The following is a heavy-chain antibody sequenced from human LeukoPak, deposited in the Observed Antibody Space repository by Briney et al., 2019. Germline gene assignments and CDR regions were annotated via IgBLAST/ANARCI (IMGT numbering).Heavy chain of an antibody. CDR3: ATDPLGSSSSDY. V-gene: IGHV1-24*01. Sequence: ASVKVSCKVSGYTLTELSMHWVRQAPGKGLEWMGGFYPEDGETIYAKKFQGRVTMTEDTSTDTAYMELSSLRSEDTAVYYCATDPLGSSSSDYWGQGTLVTVSS. D-gene: IGHD6-6*01. CDR2: FYPEDGET. J-gene: IGHJ4*02. CDR1: GYTLTELS.